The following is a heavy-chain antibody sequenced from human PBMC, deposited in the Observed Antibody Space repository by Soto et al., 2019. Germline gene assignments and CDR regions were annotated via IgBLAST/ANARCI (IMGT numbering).Heavy chain of an antibody. D-gene: IGHD5-12*01. Sequence: QVQLQESGPGLVKPSQTLSLICTVSGGFISTGDYHWSWIRQPPGKGLEWIGYTYPSGSTYYNASLRSRFTISIDASKNQFSLKLNSVTAADTAVYYCAREGGYDSPHGCWGQGTLVTVSS. J-gene: IGHJ1*01. CDR1: GGFISTGDYH. CDR2: TYPSGST. V-gene: IGHV4-30-4*01. CDR3: AREGGYDSPHGC.